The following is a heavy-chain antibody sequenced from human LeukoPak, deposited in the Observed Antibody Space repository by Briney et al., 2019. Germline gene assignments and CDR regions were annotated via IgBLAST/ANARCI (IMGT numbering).Heavy chain of an antibody. J-gene: IGHJ4*02. Sequence: ASVKVSCEASGYAFPSFGISWVRQAPGQGLEWMGWISAYNGNTNYAQKLQGRVAMTTDTSTSTAYMELRSLRSVDTAVYYCARNAGCSGGSCFFDYWGQGTLVTVSS. V-gene: IGHV1-18*01. D-gene: IGHD2-15*01. CDR3: ARNAGCSGGSCFFDY. CDR1: GYAFPSFG. CDR2: ISAYNGNT.